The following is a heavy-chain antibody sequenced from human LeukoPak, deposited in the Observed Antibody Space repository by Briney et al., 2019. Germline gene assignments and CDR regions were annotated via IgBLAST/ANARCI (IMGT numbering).Heavy chain of an antibody. CDR2: IYYSGST. J-gene: IGHJ6*04. Sequence: SETLSLTCTVSGGSVSSGSYYWSWIRQPPGKGLEWIGYIYYSGSTNYNPSLKSRVTISIDTSKNQFSLKLTSVTAADTAVYYCARDGQDYGDYDYYYGMDVWGNGTTVTVSS. D-gene: IGHD4-17*01. V-gene: IGHV4-61*01. CDR1: GGSVSSGSYY. CDR3: ARDGQDYGDYDYYYGMDV.